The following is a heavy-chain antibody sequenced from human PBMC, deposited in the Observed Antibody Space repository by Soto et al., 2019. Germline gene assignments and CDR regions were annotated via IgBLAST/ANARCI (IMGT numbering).Heavy chain of an antibody. J-gene: IGHJ3*02. CDR2: LIHGGST. CDR1: GASLGGFH. Sequence: QVRLEQWGAGLLKPSETLSLTCAIYGASLGGFHWTWLRQAPGKGLEWIGELIHGGSTNYNPSLKNRATFSLDTSTNQFYLHLMSVTAADTAVYYCAGSPLGYVYVRQIWREVADSFDIWGRGTMVTV. D-gene: IGHD3-16*01. CDR3: AGSPLGYVYVRQIWREVADSFDI. V-gene: IGHV4-34*12.